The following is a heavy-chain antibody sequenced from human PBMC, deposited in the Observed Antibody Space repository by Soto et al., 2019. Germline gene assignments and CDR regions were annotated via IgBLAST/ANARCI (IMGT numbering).Heavy chain of an antibody. CDR3: AKDRHVSGSYYYGMDV. Sequence: GGSLRLSCAASRFTFSSYGMHWVRQAPGKGLEWVAVILYDGSNKYYADSVKGRFTISRDNSKNTLYLQMNSLRAEDTAVYYCAKDRHVSGSYYYGMDVWGQGTTVTVSS. J-gene: IGHJ6*02. D-gene: IGHD3-10*01. CDR1: RFTFSSYG. CDR2: ILYDGSNK. V-gene: IGHV3-30*18.